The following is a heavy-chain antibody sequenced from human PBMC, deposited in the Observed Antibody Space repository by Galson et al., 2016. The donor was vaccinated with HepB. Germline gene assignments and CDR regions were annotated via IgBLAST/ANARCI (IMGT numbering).Heavy chain of an antibody. CDR2: ISYDGSNK. V-gene: IGHV3-30*03. Sequence: SLRLSCAASGFTFSSYGMHWVRQAPGKGLEWVAVISYDGSNKYYTDSVKGRFTISRDNSKNTLYLQMNSLRAEDTAVYYCVRDNWSVGYGDYWGQGTLVTVSS. D-gene: IGHD5-12*01. CDR3: VRDNWSVGYGDY. CDR1: GFTFSSYG. J-gene: IGHJ4*02.